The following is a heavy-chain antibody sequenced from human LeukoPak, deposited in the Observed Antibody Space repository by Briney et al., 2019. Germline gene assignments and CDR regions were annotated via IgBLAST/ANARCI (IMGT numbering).Heavy chain of an antibody. CDR2: IKEDGSEK. D-gene: IGHD2-2*01. Sequence: GGPLRLSCAASGFTFSWYWMNWVRQAPGKGLEWVANIKEDGSEKYYVDSVKGRFTISRDNAKNSLYLQMNSLRAEDTAVYYCARGSSNSFDYWGQGTLVTVSS. V-gene: IGHV3-7*01. CDR3: ARGSSNSFDY. CDR1: GFTFSWYW. J-gene: IGHJ4*02.